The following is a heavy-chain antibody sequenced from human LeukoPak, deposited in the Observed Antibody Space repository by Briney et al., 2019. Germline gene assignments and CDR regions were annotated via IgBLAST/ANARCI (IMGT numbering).Heavy chain of an antibody. Sequence: PGGSLRLSCAASGFTFSSYGMHWVRQAPGKGLEWVAFIRYDGSNKYYADSVKGRFTISRDNSKNTLYLQMNSLRAEDTAVYYCAKARIAADPVSYWGQGTLVTVSS. V-gene: IGHV3-30*02. J-gene: IGHJ4*02. D-gene: IGHD6-13*01. CDR3: AKARIAADPVSY. CDR1: GFTFSSYG. CDR2: IRYDGSNK.